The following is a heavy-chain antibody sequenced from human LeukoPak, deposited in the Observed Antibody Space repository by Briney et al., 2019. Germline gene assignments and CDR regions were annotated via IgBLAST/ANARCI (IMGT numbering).Heavy chain of an antibody. CDR1: GFTFSSYS. J-gene: IGHJ4*02. Sequence: TGGSLRLSCAASGFTFSSYSMNWVRQAPGKGLEWLSYVSGSRSTVYYADSVKGRFTISRDNAKNSLYLQMNSLRAEDTAVYYCARDRDLYGDLAFDYWGQGTLVTVSS. D-gene: IGHD4-17*01. CDR2: VSGSRSTV. V-gene: IGHV3-48*04. CDR3: ARDRDLYGDLAFDY.